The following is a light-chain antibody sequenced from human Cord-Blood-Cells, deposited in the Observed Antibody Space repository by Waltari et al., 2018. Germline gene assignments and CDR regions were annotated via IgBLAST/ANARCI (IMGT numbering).Light chain of an antibody. CDR1: SSDVGSYNL. CDR2: EGS. CDR3: CSYAGSSTWV. Sequence: QSALTQPASVSGSPGQSITISCTGTSSDVGSYNLFSWYQQHPGNPPKLMIYEGSKRPSGVSNSFSGSKSGNTASLTISGLQAEDEADYYCCSYAGSSTWVFGGGTKLTVL. J-gene: IGLJ3*02. V-gene: IGLV2-23*01.